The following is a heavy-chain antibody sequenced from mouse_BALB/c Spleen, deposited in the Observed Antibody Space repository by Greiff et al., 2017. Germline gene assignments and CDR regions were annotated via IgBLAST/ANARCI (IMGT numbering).Heavy chain of an antibody. CDR2: IRNKANGYTT. J-gene: IGHJ2*01. Sequence: DVQLVESGGGLVQPGGSLRLSCATSGFTFTDYYMSWVRQPPGKALEWLGFIRNKANGYTTEYSASVKGRFTISRDNSQSILYLQMNTLRAEDSATYYCARDMGLGFDYWGQGTTLTVSS. V-gene: IGHV7-3*02. CDR1: GFTFTDYY. D-gene: IGHD4-1*01. CDR3: ARDMGLGFDY.